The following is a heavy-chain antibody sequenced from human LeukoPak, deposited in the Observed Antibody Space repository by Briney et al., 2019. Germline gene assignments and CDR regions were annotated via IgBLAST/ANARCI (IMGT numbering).Heavy chain of an antibody. V-gene: IGHV4-31*03. CDR3: ASFFTYYYDSSGFL. CDR2: IYYSGST. CDR1: GGSISSGGYY. D-gene: IGHD3-22*01. J-gene: IGHJ4*02. Sequence: SETLSLTCTVSGGSISSGGYYWSWIRQHPGQGVEWIGYIYYSGSTYYNPSLKSRVTISVDTSKNQFSLKLSSVTAADTAVYYCASFFTYYYDSSGFLWGQGTLVTVSS.